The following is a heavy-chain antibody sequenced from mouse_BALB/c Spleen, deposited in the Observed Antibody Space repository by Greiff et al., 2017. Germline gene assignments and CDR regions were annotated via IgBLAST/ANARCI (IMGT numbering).Heavy chain of an antibody. Sequence: QVQLQQPGAELVRPGASVKLSCKASGYTFTSYWINWVKQRPGQGLEWIGNIYPSDSYTNYNQKFKDKATLTVDKSSSTAYMQLSSPTSEDSAVYYCTRWLLRAMDYWGQGTSVTVSS. CDR2: IYPSDSYT. D-gene: IGHD2-3*01. CDR1: GYTFTSYW. V-gene: IGHV1-69*02. CDR3: TRWLLRAMDY. J-gene: IGHJ4*01.